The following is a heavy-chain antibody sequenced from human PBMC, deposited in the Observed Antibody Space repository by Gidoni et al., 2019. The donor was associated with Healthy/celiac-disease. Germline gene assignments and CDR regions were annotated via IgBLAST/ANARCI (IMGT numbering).Heavy chain of an antibody. Sequence: QVQLVESGGGVVQPGRSLRLSCAASGFTFSSYGMHWVRQAPGKGLEWVAVISYDGSNKYYADSVKGRFTISRDNSKNTLYLQMNSLRAEDTAVYYCAKGVAGTSYFQHWGQGTLVTVSS. V-gene: IGHV3-30*18. CDR3: AKGVAGTSYFQH. CDR1: GFTFSSYG. D-gene: IGHD6-19*01. J-gene: IGHJ1*01. CDR2: ISYDGSNK.